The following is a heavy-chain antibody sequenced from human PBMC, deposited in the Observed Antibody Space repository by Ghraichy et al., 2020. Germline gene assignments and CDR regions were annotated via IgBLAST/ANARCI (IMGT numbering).Heavy chain of an antibody. CDR1: GFTFSGYG. Sequence: GGSLRLSCVASGFTFSGYGMHWVHQTPGKGLEWVAFIRYDGSTINYGDSVRGRFTISRDNSKNTLYLQMNSLRPEDTAVYYCAKTPSELHPFHYWGQGTLVTVSS. CDR3: AKTPSELHPFHY. D-gene: IGHD4-23*01. J-gene: IGHJ4*02. V-gene: IGHV3-30*02. CDR2: IRYDGSTI.